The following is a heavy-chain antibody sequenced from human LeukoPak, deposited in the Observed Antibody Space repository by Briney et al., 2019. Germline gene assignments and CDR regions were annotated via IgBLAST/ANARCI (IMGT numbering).Heavy chain of an antibody. V-gene: IGHV4-59*08. CDR3: ARHYPNHRYDSSGYYFGGFDY. D-gene: IGHD3-22*01. J-gene: IGHJ4*02. Sequence: SETLSLTCTVSGDSISPYFWSWLRQSPGKGLEWVGYIYYSGSTNYNPSLKSRVTISLDTSKNQFSLKLSSVTAADTAVYYCARHYPNHRYDSSGYYFGGFDYWGPGTLVTVSS. CDR2: IYYSGST. CDR1: GDSISPYF.